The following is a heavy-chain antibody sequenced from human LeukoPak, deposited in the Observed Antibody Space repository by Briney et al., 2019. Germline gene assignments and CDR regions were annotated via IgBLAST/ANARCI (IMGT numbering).Heavy chain of an antibody. D-gene: IGHD2-15*01. CDR3: ARSVGVATLHFDY. V-gene: IGHV3-30*04. CDR2: ISYDGSNK. CDR1: GFTFSSYA. J-gene: IGHJ4*02. Sequence: PGGSLRLSCAASGFTFSSYAMHWVRQAPGKGLEWVAVISYDGSNKYYADSVKGRFTISRDNSKNTLYLQMNSLRAEDTAVYYCARSVGVATLHFDYWGQGTLVTVPS.